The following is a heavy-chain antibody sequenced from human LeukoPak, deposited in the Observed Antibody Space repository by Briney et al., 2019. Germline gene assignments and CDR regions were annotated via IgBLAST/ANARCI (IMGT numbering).Heavy chain of an antibody. J-gene: IGHJ4*02. CDR3: ARVGQGRGYSYGHLDY. CDR2: INHSGST. V-gene: IGHV4-34*01. CDR1: GGSFSCYY. Sequence: SETLSLTCAVYGGSFSCYYWSWIRQPPGKGLEWIGEINHSGSTNYNPSLKSRVTISVDTSKNQFSLKLSSVTAADTAVYYCARVGQGRGYSYGHLDYWGQGTLVTVSS. D-gene: IGHD5-18*01.